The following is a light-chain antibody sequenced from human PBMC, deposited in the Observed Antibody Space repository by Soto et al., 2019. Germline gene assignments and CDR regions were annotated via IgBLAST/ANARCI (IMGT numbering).Light chain of an antibody. CDR1: SSNIGSNT. J-gene: IGLJ3*02. CDR3: ATWDDTLNGWV. V-gene: IGLV1-44*01. CDR2: TNF. Sequence: QSALTQPPSASGTPGQSITISCSGGSSNIGSNTVNWYQQIPGTAPKLLIYTNFRRPSGVPDRFSGSKSVTSASLAISGLQSEDEAHYYCATWDDTLNGWVFGGGTKLTVL.